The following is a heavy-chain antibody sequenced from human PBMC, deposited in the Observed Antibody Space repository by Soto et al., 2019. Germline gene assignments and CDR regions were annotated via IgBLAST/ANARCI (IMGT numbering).Heavy chain of an antibody. CDR2: IIPIFGTA. CDR1: GGTFSSYA. V-gene: IGHV1-69*01. Sequence: QLQLVQSGAEVKKPGSSVKVSCKAPGGTFSSYAISWVRQAPGQGLEWMGGIIPIFGTAKYAQKFQGRVTITADEFTSTGYMELSSLRSEDTAVYYCARSQGGSSSLDIYYYYYYGMDVWGQGTTVTVSS. J-gene: IGHJ6*02. CDR3: ARSQGGSSSLDIYYYYYYGMDV. D-gene: IGHD2-15*01.